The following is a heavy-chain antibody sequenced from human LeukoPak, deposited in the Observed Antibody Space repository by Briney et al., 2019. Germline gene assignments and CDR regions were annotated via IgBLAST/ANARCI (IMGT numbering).Heavy chain of an antibody. CDR3: VRGEQYLESNWFDP. J-gene: IGHJ5*02. CDR2: ISSTSSYI. Sequence: GGPLRLSCAASGFTFRSYSMNWVRQAPGKGLEWVSSISSTSSYIYYADSVKGRFTISRDNAKNSLFLQMSSLRAEDTAVYYCVRGEQYLESNWFDPWGQGTLVTVSS. V-gene: IGHV3-21*01. CDR1: GFTFRSYS. D-gene: IGHD6-13*01.